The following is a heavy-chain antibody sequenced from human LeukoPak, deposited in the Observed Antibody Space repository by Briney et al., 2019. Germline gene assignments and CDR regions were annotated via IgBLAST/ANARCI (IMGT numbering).Heavy chain of an antibody. CDR3: AKRGVVIRVILVGFHKEAYYFDS. Sequence: GGSLRLSCAISGITLSNNGMSWGRQPLGKGLEWVAGLSASGGSTNYADSVKGRFTISRDNPKNTLYLQMNSLRAEDTAVYFCAKRGVVIRVILVGFHKEAYYFDSWGQGALVTVSS. CDR1: GITLSNNG. J-gene: IGHJ4*02. D-gene: IGHD3-10*01. V-gene: IGHV3-23*01. CDR2: LSASGGST.